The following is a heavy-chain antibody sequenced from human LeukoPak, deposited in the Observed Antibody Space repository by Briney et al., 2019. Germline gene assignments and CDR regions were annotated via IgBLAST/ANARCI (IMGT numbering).Heavy chain of an antibody. J-gene: IGHJ4*02. V-gene: IGHV4-34*01. CDR1: GGSISSYY. CDR2: INHSGCT. CDR3: ARVYGDYVIDY. D-gene: IGHD4-17*01. Sequence: SETLSLTCTVSGGSISSYYWSWIRQPPGKGLEWIGEINHSGCTNYNPSLKSRVTISVDTSKNQFSLKLSSVTAADTAVYYCARVYGDYVIDYWGQGTLVTVSS.